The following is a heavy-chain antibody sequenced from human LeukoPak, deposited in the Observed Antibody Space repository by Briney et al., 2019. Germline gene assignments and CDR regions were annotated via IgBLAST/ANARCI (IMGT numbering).Heavy chain of an antibody. CDR1: GFTFSSYW. CDR3: ASVLSNYYYYYMGV. D-gene: IGHD5/OR15-5a*01. J-gene: IGHJ6*03. V-gene: IGHV3-7*01. Sequence: PGGPLRLSCAASGFTFSSYWMSWVRQAPGKGLEWVANINQDGSEKYYVDSVKGRFTISRDNAKNSLYLQMNSLRAEDTAVYYCASVLSNYYYYYMGVWGKGTTVTVSS. CDR2: INQDGSEK.